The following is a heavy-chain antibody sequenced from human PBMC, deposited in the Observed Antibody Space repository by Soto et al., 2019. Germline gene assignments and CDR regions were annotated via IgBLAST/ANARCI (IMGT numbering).Heavy chain of an antibody. V-gene: IGHV4-39*02. J-gene: IGHJ5*01. D-gene: IGHD5-18*01. Sequence: SETLSLTCTVSGDSISKSGHYWGWIRQPPGKALEWIGGIDYRGSTLYNPSLRSRITMSIDTSKKFFSLKLTSVTAADTAVYFCGKMLTGTSGHSDFDSWGQGTLVTVSS. CDR1: GDSISKSGHY. CDR3: GKMLTGTSGHSDFDS. CDR2: IDYRGST.